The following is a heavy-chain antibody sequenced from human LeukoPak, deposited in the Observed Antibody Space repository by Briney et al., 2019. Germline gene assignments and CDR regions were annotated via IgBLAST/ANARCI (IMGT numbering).Heavy chain of an antibody. CDR3: AREGDPMIVVVKFDY. D-gene: IGHD3-22*01. Sequence: SETLSLTCTVSGYSISSGYYWGWIRQPPGKGLEWIGSIYHSGSTYYNPSLKSRVTISVDTSKNQFSLKLSSVTAADTAVYYCAREGDPMIVVVKFDYWGQGTLVTVSS. CDR1: GYSISSGYY. CDR2: IYHSGST. V-gene: IGHV4-38-2*02. J-gene: IGHJ4*02.